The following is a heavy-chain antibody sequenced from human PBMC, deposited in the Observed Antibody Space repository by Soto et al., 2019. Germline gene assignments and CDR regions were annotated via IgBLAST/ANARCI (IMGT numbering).Heavy chain of an antibody. V-gene: IGHV3-33*01. CDR1: GFTFSSYG. D-gene: IGHD3-22*01. CDR3: ARYHYDSSGYYYLDY. Sequence: GGSLRLSCAASGFTFSSYGMHWVRQAPGKGLEWVAVIWYDGSNKYYADSVKGRFTISRDNSKNTLYLQMNSLRAEDTAVYYCARYHYDSSGYYYLDYWGQGALVTVSS. J-gene: IGHJ4*02. CDR2: IWYDGSNK.